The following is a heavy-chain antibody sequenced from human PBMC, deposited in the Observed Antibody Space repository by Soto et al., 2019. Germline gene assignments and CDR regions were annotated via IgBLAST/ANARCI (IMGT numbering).Heavy chain of an antibody. V-gene: IGHV3-11*01. Sequence: VGSLRLSCAASGFTFSDYYMSWIRQAPGKGLEWVSYISSSGSIIYYADSVKGRFTISRDNAKNSLYLQMNSLRAEDAAVYYCARDLGYYDSSGYFDYWGQGTLVTVSS. J-gene: IGHJ4*02. D-gene: IGHD3-22*01. CDR1: GFTFSDYY. CDR3: ARDLGYYDSSGYFDY. CDR2: ISSSGSII.